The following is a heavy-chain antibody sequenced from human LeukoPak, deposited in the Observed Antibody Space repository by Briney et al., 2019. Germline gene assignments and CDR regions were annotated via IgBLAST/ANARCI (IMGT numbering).Heavy chain of an antibody. CDR2: INWSGGST. J-gene: IGHJ4*02. Sequence: GGSLRLSCAASGFTFDDYGMSWVRQAPGKGLEWVSGINWSGGSTGYADSVKGRFTISRDNAKNSLYLQMNSLRPEDTAVYYCARENSGSYYQFDCWGQGTLVTVSS. D-gene: IGHD1-26*01. CDR3: ARENSGSYYQFDC. CDR1: GFTFDDYG. V-gene: IGHV3-20*04.